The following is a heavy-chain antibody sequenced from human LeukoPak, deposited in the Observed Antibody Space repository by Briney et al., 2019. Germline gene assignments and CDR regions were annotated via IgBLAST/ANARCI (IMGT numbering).Heavy chain of an antibody. CDR1: GGTFSSYA. D-gene: IGHD3-22*01. Sequence: ASVKVSCKASGGTFSSYAISWVRQAPGQGLEWMGRIIPTLGIANYAQKFQGRVTITADKSTSTAYMELSSLRSEDTAVYYCASPEGVYYYDSSDPSRLGGYGMDVWGQGTTVTVSS. J-gene: IGHJ6*02. V-gene: IGHV1-69*04. CDR2: IIPTLGIA. CDR3: ASPEGVYYYDSSDPSRLGGYGMDV.